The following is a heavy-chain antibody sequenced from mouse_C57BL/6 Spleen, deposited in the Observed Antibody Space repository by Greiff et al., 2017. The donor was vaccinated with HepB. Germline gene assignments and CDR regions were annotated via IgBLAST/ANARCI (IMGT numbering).Heavy chain of an antibody. CDR3: AVDYYGSSYWYFDV. CDR1: GYTFTSYW. V-gene: IGHV1-69*01. CDR2: IDPSDSYT. D-gene: IGHD1-1*01. J-gene: IGHJ1*03. Sequence: QVQLQQPGAELVMPGASVKLSCKASGYTFTSYWMHWVKQRPGQGLEWIGEIDPSDSYTNYNQKFKGKSTLTVDKSSSTAYMQLSSLTSADSAVYYCAVDYYGSSYWYFDVWGTGTTVTVSS.